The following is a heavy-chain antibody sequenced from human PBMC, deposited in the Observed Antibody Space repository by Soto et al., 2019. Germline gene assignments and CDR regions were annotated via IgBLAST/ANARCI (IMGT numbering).Heavy chain of an antibody. CDR3: ARALSQQWLVRRGPWFDP. CDR1: GGTFSSYA. CDR2: IIPIFGTA. J-gene: IGHJ5*02. Sequence: WPSVKVSCKASGGTFSSYAISWVRQAPGQGLEWMGGIIPIFGTANYAQKFQGRVTITADESTSTAYMELSSLRSEDTAVYYCARALSQQWLVRRGPWFDPWGQGTLVTVSS. V-gene: IGHV1-69*13. D-gene: IGHD6-19*01.